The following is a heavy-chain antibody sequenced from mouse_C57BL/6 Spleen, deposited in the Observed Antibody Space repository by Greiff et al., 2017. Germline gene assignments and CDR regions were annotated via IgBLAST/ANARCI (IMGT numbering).Heavy chain of an antibody. CDR1: GFTFRDYG. V-gene: IGHV5-17*01. J-gene: IGHJ4*01. D-gene: IGHD3-3*01. Sequence: DVKLVESGGGLVKPGGSLNLSCAASGFTFRDYGMHWVRQAPEKGLEWVAYISRGSITIYYAATVKGRFTIYRDNAKNTLFLQMASLRSEDTAMYCCARRGQGYYAMDYWGQGTSVTVSS. CDR3: ARRGQGYYAMDY. CDR2: ISRGSITI.